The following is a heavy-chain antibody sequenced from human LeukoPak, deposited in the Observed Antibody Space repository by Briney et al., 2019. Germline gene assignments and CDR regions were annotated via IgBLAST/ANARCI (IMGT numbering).Heavy chain of an antibody. D-gene: IGHD3-22*01. CDR3: AKDLFITMIVVVIGFDY. CDR1: GFTFSSYG. V-gene: IGHV3-30*02. CDR2: IRYDGSNK. Sequence: GGSLRLSCAASGFTFSSYGMHWVRQAPGKGLEWVAFIRYDGSNKYYADSVKGRFTISRDNSKNTLYLQMNSLRAEDTAVYYCAKDLFITMIVVVIGFDYWGQGTLVTVSS. J-gene: IGHJ4*02.